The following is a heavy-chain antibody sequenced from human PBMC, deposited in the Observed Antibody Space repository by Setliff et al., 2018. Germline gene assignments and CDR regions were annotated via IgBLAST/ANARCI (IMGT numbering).Heavy chain of an antibody. D-gene: IGHD3-10*01. J-gene: IGHJ4*02. V-gene: IGHV4-59*01. CDR3: AGTPMVREVMDFDF. CDR2: LYYSGST. CDR1: GGSISSYY. Sequence: PSETLSLTCTVSGGSISSYYWSWIRQPPGKGLEWIGYLYYSGSTNYNPSLKSRVTISVDTSNNQFPLKLSSATAADTAVYYCAGTPMVREVMDFDFWGQGTLVTVSS.